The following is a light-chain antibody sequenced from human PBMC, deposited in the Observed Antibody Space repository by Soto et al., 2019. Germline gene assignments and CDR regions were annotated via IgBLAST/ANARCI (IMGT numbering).Light chain of an antibody. CDR2: AVS. CDR3: SSYTSDSSYV. Sequence: SVVTQPASVSGSPGQSITISCTGTSSDVGLYDYVSWYQQHPGKAPQLMIYAVSNRPSGVSNRFSASKSGNTASLFISGLQAEDEADYYCSSYTSDSSYVFGSGTKLTVL. J-gene: IGLJ1*01. V-gene: IGLV2-14*01. CDR1: SSDVGLYDY.